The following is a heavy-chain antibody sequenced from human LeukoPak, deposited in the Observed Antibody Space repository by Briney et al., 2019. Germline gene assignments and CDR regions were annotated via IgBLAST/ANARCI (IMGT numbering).Heavy chain of an antibody. J-gene: IGHJ5*02. CDR1: GGFISSYY. CDR3: VRSPQLGP. V-gene: IGHV4-4*08. CDR2: IQNSVPSY. Sequence: AETLSLTCTVAGGFISSYYWRWVRQPAGKGLEWIGYIQNSVPSYTDTPSPQSPVTTSVVTSKSHFSLKVPSVTAADTAVYYCVRSPQLGPWGQGILVTVSS.